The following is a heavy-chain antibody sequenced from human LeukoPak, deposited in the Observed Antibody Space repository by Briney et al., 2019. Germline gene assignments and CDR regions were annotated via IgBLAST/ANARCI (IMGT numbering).Heavy chain of an antibody. D-gene: IGHD1-1*01. V-gene: IGHV1-2*02. CDR3: LNEHGG. CDR2: ISPASGAT. Sequence: ASVRVSCKASGYTFTGSCMHWVRQAPGQGSEWIGWISPASGATKYAQNFQGRVTLTTDTSITTAYMELSSLTSDDTASYYCLNEHGGWGQGTLVTVSS. CDR1: GYTFTGSC. J-gene: IGHJ4*02.